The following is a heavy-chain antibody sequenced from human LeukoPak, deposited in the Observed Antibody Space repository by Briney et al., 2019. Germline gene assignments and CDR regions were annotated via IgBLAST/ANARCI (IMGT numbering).Heavy chain of an antibody. CDR2: IWYDGSKK. V-gene: IGHV3-33*01. J-gene: IGHJ3*02. CDR1: GFTFSSFG. D-gene: IGHD3-10*01. CDR3: ARNTNYYGLDI. Sequence: PGGSLRLSCAASGFTFSSFGMHWVRQAPGKGLEWVAIIWYDGSKKYYGDSVKGRFTISRDNTENTLFLQMNSLRAEDTAVYYCARNTNYYGLDIWGQGTMVTVSS.